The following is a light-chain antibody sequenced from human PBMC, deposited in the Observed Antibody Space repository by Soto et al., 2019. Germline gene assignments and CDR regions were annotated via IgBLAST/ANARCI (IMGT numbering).Light chain of an antibody. J-gene: IGKJ1*01. CDR1: QSISSW. CDR2: KAS. Sequence: DIQMTLSPSTLSASVVDRVTITCRASQSISSWLAWYQQTPGKAPKLLIYKASSLESGVPSRFSGSGSGTEFTLTISSLQPDDFATYYCQQYNSYWTFGQGTKVDIK. CDR3: QQYNSYWT. V-gene: IGKV1-5*03.